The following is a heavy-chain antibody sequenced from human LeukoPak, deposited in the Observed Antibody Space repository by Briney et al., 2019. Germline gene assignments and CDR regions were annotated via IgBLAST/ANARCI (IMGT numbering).Heavy chain of an antibody. Sequence: SETLSLTCTVSGGSISSYYWSWIRQPPGKGLEWIGYIYYSGSTYYNPSLKSRVTISVDTSKNQFSLKLSSVTAADTAVYYCARDGRPRAHKITYEGFDPWGQGTLVTVSS. J-gene: IGHJ5*02. V-gene: IGHV4-59*12. CDR1: GGSISSYY. CDR3: ARDGRPRAHKITYEGFDP. D-gene: IGHD3-10*01. CDR2: IYYSGST.